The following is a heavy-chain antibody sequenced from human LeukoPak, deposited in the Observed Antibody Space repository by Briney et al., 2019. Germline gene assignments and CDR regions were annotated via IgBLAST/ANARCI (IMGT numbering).Heavy chain of an antibody. CDR3: ARERFQWLAHFDY. V-gene: IGHV1-18*04. Sequence: ASLKDSCKASGDTLSSYGISSVPEAPRQGLWWMVWIFAYNGIAHYAQTLQGRVTMTTATSTSTANVELRSLRSDNTAVYYCARERFQWLAHFDYWGQGTLVTVSS. J-gene: IGHJ4*02. CDR1: GDTLSSYG. D-gene: IGHD6-19*01. CDR2: IFAYNGIA.